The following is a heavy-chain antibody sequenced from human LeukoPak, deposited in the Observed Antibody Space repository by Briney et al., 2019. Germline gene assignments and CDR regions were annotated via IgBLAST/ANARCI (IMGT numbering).Heavy chain of an antibody. CDR2: MYHSGTT. Sequence: SETLSLTCAVSGHSMNSGYYWGWIRPTPGKGLEWIGIMYHSGTTFYNPSLKSRVTISIDTSKNHLSLRLGSVTAADTAVYYCARLDNSAWDFDYWGQGTLVTVSS. CDR1: GHSMNSGYY. V-gene: IGHV4-38-2*01. CDR3: ARLDNSAWDFDY. D-gene: IGHD6-19*01. J-gene: IGHJ4*02.